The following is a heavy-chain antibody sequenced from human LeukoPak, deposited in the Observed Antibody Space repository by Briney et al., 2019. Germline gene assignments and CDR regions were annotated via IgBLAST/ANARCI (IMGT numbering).Heavy chain of an antibody. CDR3: ARDSGYGSGIAFYYYGMDV. V-gene: IGHV4-59*01. D-gene: IGHD3-10*01. CDR1: GGSISSYY. J-gene: IGHJ6*02. Sequence: SETLSLTCTVSGGSISSYYWSWIRQPPGPGLEWIGYIYYSGSTNYNPSLKSRVTISVDTSKNQFSLKLSSVTAADTAVYYCARDSGYGSGIAFYYYGMDVWGQGTTVTVSS. CDR2: IYYSGST.